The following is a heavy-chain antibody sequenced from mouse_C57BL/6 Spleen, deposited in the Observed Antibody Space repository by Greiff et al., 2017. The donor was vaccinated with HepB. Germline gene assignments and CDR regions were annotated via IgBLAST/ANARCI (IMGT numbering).Heavy chain of an antibody. D-gene: IGHD2-4*01. Sequence: EVMLVESGAELVKPGASVKLSCTASGFNIKDYYMHWVKQRTEQGLEWIGRIDPEDGETKYAQKFQGKDTITADTSSNKAYLQLSSLKSEDTAVYYCARIGYDYDDAGRAMDYWGQGTSVTVSS. CDR1: GFNIKDYY. CDR3: ARIGYDYDDAGRAMDY. V-gene: IGHV14-2*01. J-gene: IGHJ4*01. CDR2: IDPEDGET.